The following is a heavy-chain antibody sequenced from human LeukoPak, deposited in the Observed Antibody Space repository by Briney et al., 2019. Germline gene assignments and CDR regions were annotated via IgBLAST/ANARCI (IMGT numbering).Heavy chain of an antibody. Sequence: GGSLRLSCAASGFTFSPYGMHWVRQAPGKGLEWVAVISYDGSNKYYADSVKGRFTISRDNSKNTLYLQMNSPRAEDTAVYYCAKDRGSGYCSSTSCSNWFDPWGQGTLVTVSS. V-gene: IGHV3-30*18. CDR3: AKDRGSGYCSSTSCSNWFDP. D-gene: IGHD2-2*01. CDR1: GFTFSPYG. CDR2: ISYDGSNK. J-gene: IGHJ5*02.